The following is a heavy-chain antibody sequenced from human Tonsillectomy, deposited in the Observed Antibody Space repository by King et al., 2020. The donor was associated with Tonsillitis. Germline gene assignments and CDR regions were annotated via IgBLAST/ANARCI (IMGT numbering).Heavy chain of an antibody. V-gene: IGHV1-3*01. J-gene: IGHJ6*02. Sequence: QLVQSGAEVKKPGASVKVSCKASGYTFTNYAMHWVRQAPRQRLEWMGWINADNGDTKYSQKFQGRVTITRDTSASTAYMELSSLRSEDTTIYYCARGSSSASWGLDVWGQGTTVTVSS. D-gene: IGHD6-19*01. CDR3: ARGSSSASWGLDV. CDR1: GYTFTNYA. CDR2: INADNGDT.